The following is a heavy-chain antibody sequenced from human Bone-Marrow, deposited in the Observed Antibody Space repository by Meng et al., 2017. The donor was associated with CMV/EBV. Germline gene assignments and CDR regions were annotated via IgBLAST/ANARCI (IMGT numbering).Heavy chain of an antibody. CDR1: GYNYTSYG. V-gene: IGHV1-18*01. Sequence: GELVQSGGEVKKHGVSVKVCCKSCGYNYTSYGISWVRQAPGQGLEWMGWISAYNGNTNYAQKLQGRVTMTTDTSTSTAYMELRSLRSDDTAVYYCARGVAVAGPGDYWGQGTLVTVSS. J-gene: IGHJ4*02. D-gene: IGHD6-19*01. CDR2: ISAYNGNT. CDR3: ARGVAVAGPGDY.